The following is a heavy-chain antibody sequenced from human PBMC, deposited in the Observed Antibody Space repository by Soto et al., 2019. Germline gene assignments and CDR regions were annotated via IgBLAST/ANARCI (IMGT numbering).Heavy chain of an antibody. CDR1: GASVNSHSSY. CDR3: ARDLGRYYGLDV. CDR2: MHFKGST. V-gene: IGHV4-61*01. Sequence: PSETLSLTCTVSGASVNSHSSYWSWLRQSPEKGLEWIGYMHFKGSTNYNPSLKSRVTMSLDPSENRFSLELTYVTTADTAVYYCARDLGRYYGLDVWGQGTTVTVSS. D-gene: IGHD1-26*01. J-gene: IGHJ6*02.